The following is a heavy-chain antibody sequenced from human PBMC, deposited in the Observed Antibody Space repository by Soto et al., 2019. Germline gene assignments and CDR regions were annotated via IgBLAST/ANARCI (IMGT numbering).Heavy chain of an antibody. J-gene: IGHJ3*02. Sequence: ASVKVSCKASGYTFTSYAMHWVRQAPGQRLEWMGWINAGNGNTKYSQKFQGRVTITRDTSASTAYMELRSLRSDDTAVYYCARDIRYSSASDAFDIWGQGTMVTVSS. CDR3: ARDIRYSSASDAFDI. D-gene: IGHD6-19*01. V-gene: IGHV1-3*01. CDR1: GYTFTSYA. CDR2: INAGNGNT.